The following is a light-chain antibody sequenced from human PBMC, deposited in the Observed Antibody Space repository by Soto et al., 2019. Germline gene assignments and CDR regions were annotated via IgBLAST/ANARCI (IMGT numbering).Light chain of an antibody. CDR3: QHFNNWPQT. V-gene: IGKV3-15*01. CDR1: HSVSSN. Sequence: EIVMTQSPATLSVSPGERATLSCMASHSVSSNFAWYQQKLGQAPRLLIYAASTRATGIPARFSGSGYGTEGTLTISSLQSEDSAVYYCQHFNNWPQTFGQGTKVEIK. J-gene: IGKJ1*01. CDR2: AAS.